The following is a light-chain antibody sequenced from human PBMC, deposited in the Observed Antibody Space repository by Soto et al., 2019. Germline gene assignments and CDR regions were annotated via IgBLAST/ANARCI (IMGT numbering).Light chain of an antibody. V-gene: IGKV1-39*01. Sequence: DIQMTQSPSSLSASVGDRVTITCRASQSISSSINWYQQKSGKAPKLLISAASGLQSGVPSRFIGSGSGTDFTLIISSLQPEDFASYYCQQGYSTPADTFGQGTKLEIK. CDR1: QSISSS. CDR3: QQGYSTPADT. J-gene: IGKJ2*01. CDR2: AAS.